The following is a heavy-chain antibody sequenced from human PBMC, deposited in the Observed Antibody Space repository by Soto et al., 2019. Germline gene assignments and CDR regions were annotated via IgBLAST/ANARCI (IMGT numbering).Heavy chain of an antibody. V-gene: IGHV3-21*01. D-gene: IGHD3-3*01. CDR1: GFTFSSYS. CDR3: ARDMYYDFWSGPNWFAP. J-gene: IGHJ5*02. CDR2: ISSSSSYI. Sequence: EVQLVESGGGLVKPGGSLRLSCEASGFTFSSYSMNWVRQAPGKGLEWVSSISSSSSYIYYADSVKGRFTISRDNAKNSLYLQMNSLRAEDTAVYYCARDMYYDFWSGPNWFAPWGQGTLVNVSS.